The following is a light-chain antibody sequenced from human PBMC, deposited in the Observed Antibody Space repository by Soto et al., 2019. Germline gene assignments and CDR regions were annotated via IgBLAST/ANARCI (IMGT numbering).Light chain of an antibody. V-gene: IGKV1-5*03. J-gene: IGKJ1*01. CDR3: QQYNSYSEA. CDR2: KAS. Sequence: DIHRTRSPSTLSGDVGDRVTITCLASQTISSWLAWYQQKPGKAPKLLIYKASTLKSGVPSRFSGSGSGTEFTLTISSLQPDDFATYYCQQYNSYSEAFGQGTKVDI. CDR1: QTISSW.